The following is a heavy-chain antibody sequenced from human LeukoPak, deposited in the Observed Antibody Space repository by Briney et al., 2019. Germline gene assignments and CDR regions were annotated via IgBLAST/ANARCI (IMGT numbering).Heavy chain of an antibody. Sequence: SETLSLTCAVYGGSFSGYYWSWIRQPPGKGLEWIGEINHSGSTNYNPSLKSRVTISVDTSKNQFSLKLSSVTAADTAVYYCARGNPYYDFWSVTALHYYYGMDVWGQGTTVTVSS. CDR1: GGSFSGYY. J-gene: IGHJ6*02. CDR3: ARGNPYYDFWSVTALHYYYGMDV. CDR2: INHSGST. V-gene: IGHV4-34*01. D-gene: IGHD3-3*01.